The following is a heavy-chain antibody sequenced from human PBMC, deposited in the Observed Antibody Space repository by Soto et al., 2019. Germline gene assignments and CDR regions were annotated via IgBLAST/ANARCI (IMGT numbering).Heavy chain of an antibody. CDR1: GGTFSRYS. CDR2: IMPVFGIA. D-gene: IGHD2-2*01. CDR3: AREDRDRETGLVPAAIAGMDV. Sequence: QVQLVQSGAEVKKPGSSVKVSCKASGGTFSRYSFTWVRQAPGHGLEWMGRIMPVFGIASYAQKFQGRVTIPDDESTSTAFMELSSLRSEDTAVYYCAREDRDRETGLVPAAIAGMDVWGQGTTVTVSS. J-gene: IGHJ6*02. V-gene: IGHV1-69*08.